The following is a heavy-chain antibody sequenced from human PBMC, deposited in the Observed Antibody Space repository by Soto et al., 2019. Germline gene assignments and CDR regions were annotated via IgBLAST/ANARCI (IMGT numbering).Heavy chain of an antibody. J-gene: IGHJ6*03. D-gene: IGHD2-15*01. V-gene: IGHV1-69*02. CDR2: IIPILGIA. CDR3: ARGVGDCSGGSCFYYYMDV. Sequence: QVQLVQSGAEVKKPGSSVKVSCKASGGTFSSYTISWVRQAPGQGLEWMGRIIPILGIANYAQKFQGRVTITADKSTSTAYMELSSLRSEDTAVYYCARGVGDCSGGSCFYYYMDVWGKGTTVTVSS. CDR1: GGTFSSYT.